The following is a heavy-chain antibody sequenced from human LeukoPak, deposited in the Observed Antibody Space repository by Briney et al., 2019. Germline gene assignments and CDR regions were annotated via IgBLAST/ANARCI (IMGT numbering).Heavy chain of an antibody. CDR3: ARDDGNYGSGSYRDY. V-gene: IGHV3-23*01. CDR2: ISGSGSNT. CDR1: GFTFNTCA. D-gene: IGHD3-10*01. J-gene: IGHJ4*02. Sequence: GGSLRLSCAASGFTFNTCAITWVRQAPGKGLEWVSSISGSGSNTYYADSLKGRFTISRDNSKNTLYLQTNSLRAEDTAVYYCARDDGNYGSGSYRDYWGQGTLVTVSS.